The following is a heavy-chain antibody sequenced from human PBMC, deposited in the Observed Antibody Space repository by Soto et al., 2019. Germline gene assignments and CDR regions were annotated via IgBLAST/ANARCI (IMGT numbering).Heavy chain of an antibody. J-gene: IGHJ4*02. V-gene: IGHV4-31*11. CDR1: GCSISSGGYY. CDR2: IYYSGST. CDR3: ARVQLGYYFDY. Sequence: SETLSLTCAVSGCSISSGGYYWSWIRQHPGKGLEWIGYIYYSGSTYYNPSLKSRVTISVDTSKNQFSLKLSSVTAADTAVYYCARVQLGYYFDYWGQGTLVTVSS. D-gene: IGHD3-16*01.